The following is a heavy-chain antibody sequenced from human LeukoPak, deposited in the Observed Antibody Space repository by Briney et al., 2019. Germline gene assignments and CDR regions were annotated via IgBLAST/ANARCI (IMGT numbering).Heavy chain of an antibody. J-gene: IGHJ4*02. V-gene: IGHV3-48*01. Sequence: GSLRLSCAASGFTFSSYSMNWVRQAPGKGLEWVSYITTSSDTIYYADSVKGRFIISRDNAKNSLYLQMNSLRAEDTAVYYCARAGYCSGGSCYNWGQGTLVTVSS. D-gene: IGHD2-15*01. CDR3: ARAGYCSGGSCYN. CDR1: GFTFSSYS. CDR2: ITTSSDTI.